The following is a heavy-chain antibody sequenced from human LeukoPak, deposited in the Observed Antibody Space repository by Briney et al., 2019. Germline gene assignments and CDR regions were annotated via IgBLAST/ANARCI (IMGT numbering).Heavy chain of an antibody. V-gene: IGHV3-23*01. Sequence: QTGGSLRLSCAASGFTFSSYAMSWVRQAPGKGLEWVSGISGSAGITYYADSVKGRFTISRDDSKNTLYLQLNSLRAEDTAVYYCAKDPMTTVTLIDYWGQRTLVTVSS. CDR3: AKDPMTTVTLIDY. D-gene: IGHD4-17*01. J-gene: IGHJ4*02. CDR2: ISGSAGIT. CDR1: GFTFSSYA.